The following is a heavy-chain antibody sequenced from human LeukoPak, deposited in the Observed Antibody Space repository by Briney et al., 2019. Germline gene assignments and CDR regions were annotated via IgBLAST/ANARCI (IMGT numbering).Heavy chain of an antibody. CDR3: AGDPSGYYYLDQ. CDR2: ISSSATTI. CDR1: GFTFTNYG. D-gene: IGHD5-12*01. V-gene: IGHV3-48*02. Sequence: GGSLRLSCAASGFTFTNYGMNSVRQAPGKGLEWLSYISSSATTIYYADSVKGRFTISRDNAKNSVYLQMNSLGDEDTAVYYCAGDPSGYYYLDQWGQGTLVAVSS. J-gene: IGHJ4*02.